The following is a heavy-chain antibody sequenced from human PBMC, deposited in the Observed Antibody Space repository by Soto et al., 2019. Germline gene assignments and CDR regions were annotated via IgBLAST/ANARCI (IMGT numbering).Heavy chain of an antibody. D-gene: IGHD4-17*01. CDR3: ARLTTRFDP. CDR1: GASISSDGYS. Sequence: SETLSLTCNVSGASISSDGYSWSWIRQHPGKGLEWIGHIYYSGSSYKNPSLKTRVTISVDTSKKQFSLKLNSVTAADSAVYYCARLTTRFDPWGQGTLVTVSS. V-gene: IGHV4-31*02. J-gene: IGHJ5*02. CDR2: IYYSGSS.